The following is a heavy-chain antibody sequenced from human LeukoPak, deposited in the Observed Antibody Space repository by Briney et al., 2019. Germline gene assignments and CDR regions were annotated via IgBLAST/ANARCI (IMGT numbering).Heavy chain of an antibody. D-gene: IGHD3-22*01. Sequence: ASVKVSCKASGYTFTSYGISWVRQAPGQGLEWMGWMNPNSGNTGYAQKFQGRVTITRNTSISTAYTELSSLRSEDTAVYYCARGSRYYYDSSGYVDYWGQGTLVTVSS. CDR2: MNPNSGNT. CDR1: GYTFTSYG. CDR3: ARGSRYYYDSSGYVDY. J-gene: IGHJ4*02. V-gene: IGHV1-8*03.